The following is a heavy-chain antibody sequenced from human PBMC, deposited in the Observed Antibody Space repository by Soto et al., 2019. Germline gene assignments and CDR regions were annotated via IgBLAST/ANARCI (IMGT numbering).Heavy chain of an antibody. CDR1: GDSIGGVGY. CDR3: ARSGVTGIVIPSHWFDP. D-gene: IGHD2-21*02. V-gene: IGHV4-31*03. Sequence: SETLSLTCTVPGDSIGGVGYWSWIRQFPGRGLEWIGCISSSGSTYYNPALNNRISLSLDTSQNQFSLKLLSVTAADTAIYYCARSGVTGIVIPSHWFDPWGQGTLVTVSS. CDR2: ISSSGST. J-gene: IGHJ5*02.